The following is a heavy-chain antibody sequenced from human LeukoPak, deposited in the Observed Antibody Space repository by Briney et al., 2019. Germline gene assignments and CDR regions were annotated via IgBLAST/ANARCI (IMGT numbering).Heavy chain of an antibody. CDR3: ARGGSRVTTINILDY. CDR2: INPNSGGT. Sequence: ASVKVSCKASGYTFTGYYMHWVRQAPGQGLEWMGRINPNSGGTNYAQKFKGRVTMTTDTSTNTAYMELRSLGSDDTAVYYCARGGSRVTTINILDYWGQGALVTVSS. D-gene: IGHD5-24*01. J-gene: IGHJ4*02. V-gene: IGHV1-2*06. CDR1: GYTFTGYY.